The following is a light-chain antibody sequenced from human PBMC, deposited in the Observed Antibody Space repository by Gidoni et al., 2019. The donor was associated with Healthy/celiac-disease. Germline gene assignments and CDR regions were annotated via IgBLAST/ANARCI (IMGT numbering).Light chain of an antibody. CDR2: LGS. J-gene: IGKJ4*01. CDR3: MQALQTPLT. Sequence: DIVMTQSPRSLPVTPGEPASISCRSSQSLLHSNGYNYLDWYLQKPGQSPQLLIYLGSNRASGVPDRFSGSGSGPDFPLKISRVEAEAVGVYYCMQALQTPLTFGGGTKVEIK. CDR1: QSLLHSNGYNY. V-gene: IGKV2-28*01.